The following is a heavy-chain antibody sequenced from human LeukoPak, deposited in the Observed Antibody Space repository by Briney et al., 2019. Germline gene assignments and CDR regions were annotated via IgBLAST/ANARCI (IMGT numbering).Heavy chain of an antibody. CDR1: GGSISSGGYS. CDR2: IYHSGST. Sequence: PSETLSLTCTVSGGSISSGGYSWSWIRQPPGKGLEWIGYIYHSGSTYYNPSLKSRVTISVDRSKNQFSLKLSSVAAADTAVYYCARTSIAARRANAFDIWGQGTMVTVSS. V-gene: IGHV4-30-2*01. CDR3: ARTSIAARRANAFDI. D-gene: IGHD6-6*01. J-gene: IGHJ3*02.